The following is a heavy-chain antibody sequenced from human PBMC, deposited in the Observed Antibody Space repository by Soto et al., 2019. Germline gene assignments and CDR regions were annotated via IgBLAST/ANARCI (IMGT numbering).Heavy chain of an antibody. CDR2: IDWNGGST. Sequence: EVQLVESGGGLVQPGRSIRLSCVASAFTFDDYAMHWVRQTPGKGLEWVSSIDWNGGSTAYADSVKGRFTISRDNARNSLYLQMNSLRPEDTALYYCVKGRGSYFVYFGLDVWGQGTTVTVSS. J-gene: IGHJ6*02. CDR1: AFTFDDYA. CDR3: VKGRGSYFVYFGLDV. D-gene: IGHD3-10*01. V-gene: IGHV3-9*01.